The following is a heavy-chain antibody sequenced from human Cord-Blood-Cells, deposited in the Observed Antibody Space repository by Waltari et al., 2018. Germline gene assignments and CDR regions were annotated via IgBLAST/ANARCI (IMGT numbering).Heavy chain of an antibody. V-gene: IGHV3-9*01. Sequence: GGGLVQPGRSLRLSCAASGFTFDDYAMHWVRPAPGKGLEWVSGISWNSGSIGYAASVKGRFTISRDNAKNSLYLQMNSLRAEDTALYYCAKAGGGYCSGGSCYEAYYYYYYGMDVWGQGTTVTVSS. CDR1: GFTFDDYA. CDR3: AKAGGGYCSGGSCYEAYYYYYYGMDV. J-gene: IGHJ6*02. D-gene: IGHD2-15*01. CDR2: ISWNSGSI.